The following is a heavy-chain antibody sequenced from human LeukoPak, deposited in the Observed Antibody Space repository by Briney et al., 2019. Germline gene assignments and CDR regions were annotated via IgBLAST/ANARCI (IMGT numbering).Heavy chain of an antibody. V-gene: IGHV1-2*06. D-gene: IGHD3-22*01. Sequence: ASVKVSCKASGYTFTGYYIHWVRQAPGQGLEWMGRINPSSGGTNYAQKLQGRVTMTTDTSTSTAYMELRSLRSDDTAVYYCARDQGPYYYDSSGSGFDPWGQGTLVTVSS. J-gene: IGHJ5*02. CDR1: GYTFTGYY. CDR3: ARDQGPYYYDSSGSGFDP. CDR2: INPSSGGT.